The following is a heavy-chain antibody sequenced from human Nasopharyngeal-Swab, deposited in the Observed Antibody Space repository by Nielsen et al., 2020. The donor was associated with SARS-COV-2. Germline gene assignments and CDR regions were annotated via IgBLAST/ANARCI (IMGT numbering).Heavy chain of an antibody. J-gene: IGHJ6*02. CDR1: GFTFSSYD. Sequence: GESLKISCAASGFTFSSYDMHWVRQATGKGLEWVSAIGTAGDTYYPGSVKGRFTISRENAKNSLYLQMNSLRAGDTAVYYCAREYRCGDSKGMDVWGQGTTVTVSS. D-gene: IGHD4-17*01. CDR2: IGTAGDT. V-gene: IGHV3-13*01. CDR3: AREYRCGDSKGMDV.